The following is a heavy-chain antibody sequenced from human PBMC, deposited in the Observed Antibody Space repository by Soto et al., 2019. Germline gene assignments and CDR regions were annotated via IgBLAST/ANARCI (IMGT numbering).Heavy chain of an antibody. D-gene: IGHD6-19*01. CDR3: ARDKDSSRWYDYYYGMDV. CDR2: IWYDGSNK. V-gene: IGHV3-33*01. J-gene: IGHJ6*02. Sequence: GGSRRLSCAASGFTFSSYGMHWVRQAPGKGLEWVAVIWYDGSNKYYADSVKGRFTISRDNSKNTLYLQMNSLRAEDTAVYYCARDKDSSRWYDYYYGMDVCGQGTTVTVSS. CDR1: GFTFSSYG.